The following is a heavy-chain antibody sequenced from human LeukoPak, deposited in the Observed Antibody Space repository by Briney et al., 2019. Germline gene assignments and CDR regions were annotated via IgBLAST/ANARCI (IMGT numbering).Heavy chain of an antibody. CDR2: IYYSGST. J-gene: IGHJ4*02. Sequence: SETLSLTCAVYGGSFSGYYWGWIRQPPGKGLEWIGTIYYSGSTYYNPSLTSRVTISVDTSKNQFSLKLGSVTAADTAVYYCARRAGDYSHPYDYWGQGILVTVSS. V-gene: IGHV4-34*01. CDR3: ARRAGDYSHPYDY. D-gene: IGHD3-22*01. CDR1: GGSFSGYY.